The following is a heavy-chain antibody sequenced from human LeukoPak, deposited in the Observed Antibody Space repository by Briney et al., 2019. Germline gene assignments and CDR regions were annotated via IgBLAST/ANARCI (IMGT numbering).Heavy chain of an antibody. Sequence: PSETLSLTCTVSGGSISSYYWSWIRQPPGKGLEWIGYIYYSGSTNYNPSLKSRVTISVDTSKNQFSLKLSSVTAADTAVYYCAREGYYGSGFDYWGQGTLVTVSS. J-gene: IGHJ4*02. D-gene: IGHD3-10*01. CDR1: GGSISSYY. V-gene: IGHV4-59*01. CDR2: IYYSGST. CDR3: AREGYYGSGFDY.